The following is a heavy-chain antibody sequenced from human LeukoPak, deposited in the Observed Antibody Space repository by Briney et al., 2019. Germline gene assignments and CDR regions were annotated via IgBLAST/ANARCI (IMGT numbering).Heavy chain of an antibody. D-gene: IGHD1-14*01. Sequence: TGGSLRLSCAAPGFTFSSYAMSWVRQAPGKGLEWVSAISGSGGSTYYADSVKGRFTISRDNSKNTLYLQMNSLRAEDTAVYYCAKGKGLGFTGNYYYYMDVWGKGTTVTVSS. V-gene: IGHV3-23*01. CDR3: AKGKGLGFTGNYYYYMDV. CDR2: ISGSGGST. J-gene: IGHJ6*03. CDR1: GFTFSSYA.